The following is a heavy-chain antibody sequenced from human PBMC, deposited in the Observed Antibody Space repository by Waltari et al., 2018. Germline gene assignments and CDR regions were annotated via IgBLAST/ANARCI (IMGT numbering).Heavy chain of an antibody. Sequence: QVQLVKSGAEVKKPGASVQVSCKASGYTITASHTHWVRPAPGQGLEWMGRINPNSGGTNYAQKFQGRVTMTRDTSISTAYMELSRLRSDDTAVYYCARDGEWELLRYWFDPWGQGTLVTVSS. D-gene: IGHD1-26*01. V-gene: IGHV1-2*06. CDR3: ARDGEWELLRYWFDP. J-gene: IGHJ5*02. CDR1: GYTITASH. CDR2: INPNSGGT.